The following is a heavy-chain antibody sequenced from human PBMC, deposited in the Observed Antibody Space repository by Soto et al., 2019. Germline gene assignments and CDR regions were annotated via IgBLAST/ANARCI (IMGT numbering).Heavy chain of an antibody. J-gene: IGHJ4*02. Sequence: SVKVSCKASGGTFSSYAISWVRQAPGQGLEWMGGIIPIFGTANYAQKFQGRVTITADKSTSTAYMELSSLRSEDTAVYYCARGQRQLWFGTCFDYWGTGTLVTVSS. CDR1: GGTFSSYA. D-gene: IGHD5-18*01. V-gene: IGHV1-69*06. CDR3: ARGQRQLWFGTCFDY. CDR2: IIPIFGTA.